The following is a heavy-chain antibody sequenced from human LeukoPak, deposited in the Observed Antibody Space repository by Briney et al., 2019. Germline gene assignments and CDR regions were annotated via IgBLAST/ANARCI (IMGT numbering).Heavy chain of an antibody. CDR3: AREGNYGDFDY. CDR1: GFIFSNYD. Sequence: PGGSLRLSCAASGFIFSNYDMNWVRQAPGKGLEWVAVISYDGSNKNYADSVKGRSTVSRDTSKNTLYLQVNSLRPEDTAVYYCAREGNYGDFDYWGQGTLVTVSS. J-gene: IGHJ4*02. D-gene: IGHD4-17*01. CDR2: ISYDGSNK. V-gene: IGHV3-30-3*01.